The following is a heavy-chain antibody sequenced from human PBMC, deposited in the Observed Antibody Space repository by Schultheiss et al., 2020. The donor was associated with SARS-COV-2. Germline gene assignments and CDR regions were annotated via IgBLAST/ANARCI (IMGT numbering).Heavy chain of an antibody. D-gene: IGHD3-10*01. CDR2: IYYSVNT. CDR3: AREARLIDGSGSYYSPHSRYHYYYMDV. Sequence: SETLSLTCTVSGVSISSSSYYWGWIRQPPGKGLEWIGSIYYSVNTYYNPSLKSRVTISVDTSKNQFSLKLSSVTAADTAVYYCAREARLIDGSGSYYSPHSRYHYYYMDVWGKGTTVTVSS. V-gene: IGHV4-39*07. J-gene: IGHJ6*03. CDR1: GVSISSSSYY.